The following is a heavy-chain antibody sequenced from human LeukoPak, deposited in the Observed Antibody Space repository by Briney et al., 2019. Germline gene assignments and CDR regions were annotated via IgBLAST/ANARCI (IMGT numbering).Heavy chain of an antibody. CDR1: GGSFSGYY. Sequence: SETLSLTCAVYGGSFSGYYWSWIRQPPGKGLEWVGEINDSGSTNYNPSLMSRVTISVHTSKIQFSVKLSSVTAADTAVYLCARLSAAGTRIFDYWGQRTLVTVSS. CDR2: INDSGST. CDR3: ARLSAAGTRIFDY. J-gene: IGHJ4*02. D-gene: IGHD6-13*01. V-gene: IGHV4-34*01.